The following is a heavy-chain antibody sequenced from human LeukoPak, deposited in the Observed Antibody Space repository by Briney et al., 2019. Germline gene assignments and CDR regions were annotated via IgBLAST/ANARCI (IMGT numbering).Heavy chain of an antibody. CDR3: ATPLDYYDSSGYHEGGD. V-gene: IGHV3-7*03. J-gene: IGHJ4*02. D-gene: IGHD3-22*01. Sequence: GGSLRLSCAASGFTFSRHWMTWVRQAPGKGPEWVANIKEDGSKKNYVDSVKGRFTISRDNTKNSLYLQMNSLRAEDTAVYYCATPLDYYDSSGYHEGGDWGRGTLVTVSS. CDR2: IKEDGSKK. CDR1: GFTFSRHW.